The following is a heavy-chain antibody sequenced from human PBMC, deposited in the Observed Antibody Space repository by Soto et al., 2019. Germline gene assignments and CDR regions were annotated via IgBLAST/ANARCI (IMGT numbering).Heavy chain of an antibody. Sequence: GSLRLSCAASGFTFSSYAMSWVRQAPGKGLEWVSAISGSGGSTYYADSVKGRFTISRDNSKNTLYLQMNSLRAEDTAVYYCAKDRGDSSGYYYSYNWFDPWGQGTLVTVSS. CDR2: ISGSGGST. D-gene: IGHD3-22*01. J-gene: IGHJ5*02. CDR1: GFTFSSYA. V-gene: IGHV3-23*01. CDR3: AKDRGDSSGYYYSYNWFDP.